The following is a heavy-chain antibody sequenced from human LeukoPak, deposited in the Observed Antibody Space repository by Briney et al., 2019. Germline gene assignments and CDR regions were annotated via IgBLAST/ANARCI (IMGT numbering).Heavy chain of an antibody. CDR3: ARGGSGSLEPPLDY. CDR2: INTDGSST. J-gene: IGHJ4*02. V-gene: IGHV3-74*01. D-gene: IGHD1-26*01. Sequence: GGSLRLSCAASGFIFSSYWMHWVRQAPGKGLVWVSRINTDGSSTFYADSVKGRFTISRDNAKNTLYLQMNSLRAEDTAVYYCARGGSGSLEPPLDYWGQGTLVTVSS. CDR1: GFIFSSYW.